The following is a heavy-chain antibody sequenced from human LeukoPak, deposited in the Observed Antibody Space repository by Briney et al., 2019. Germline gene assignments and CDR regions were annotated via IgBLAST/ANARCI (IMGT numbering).Heavy chain of an antibody. CDR3: ASDDGMAAAFVYYYYYLDV. Sequence: SVKVSCKASGGTFSNYAISWVRQAPGQGLEWMGGIIPIFGTANYAQKFQGRVTITTDESTSTAYMELSSLRSEDTAVYYCASDDGMAAAFVYYYYYLDVWGKGTTVTVSS. V-gene: IGHV1-69*05. CDR2: IIPIFGTA. CDR1: GGTFSNYA. D-gene: IGHD6-13*01. J-gene: IGHJ6*03.